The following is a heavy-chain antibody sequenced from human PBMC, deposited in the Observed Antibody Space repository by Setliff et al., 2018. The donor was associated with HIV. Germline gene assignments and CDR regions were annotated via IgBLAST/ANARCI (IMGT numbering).Heavy chain of an antibody. J-gene: IGHJ5*02. Sequence: AAVKVSCKASGYTFSGYYLHWVRQAPGQGLEWMGWINPNSGGKNYAQKFQGRVTMTRDTSIITAYMELSRLISDDTAVYYCVYSSGSGWFAPWGQGTLVTVSS. CDR2: INPNSGGK. CDR1: GYTFSGYY. V-gene: IGHV1-2*02. CDR3: VYSSGSGWFAP. D-gene: IGHD6-19*01.